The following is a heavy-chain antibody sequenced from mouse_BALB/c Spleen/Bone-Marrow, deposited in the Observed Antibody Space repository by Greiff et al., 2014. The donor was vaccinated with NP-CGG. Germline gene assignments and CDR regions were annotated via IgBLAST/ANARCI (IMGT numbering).Heavy chain of an antibody. V-gene: IGHV5-6-5*01. CDR3: ARRKTTILTTFYWYFDV. Sequence: EVKLVESGGGLVKPGGSLKLSCAASGSTFSGYAMSWVRQTPEKRLEWVASISSGGSTFYPDSVKGRFTISRDNARNILYLQMSSLRSEDTAMYYCARRKTTILTTFYWYFDVWGAGTTVTVSS. D-gene: IGHD2-5*01. J-gene: IGHJ1*01. CDR2: ISSGGST. CDR1: GSTFSGYA.